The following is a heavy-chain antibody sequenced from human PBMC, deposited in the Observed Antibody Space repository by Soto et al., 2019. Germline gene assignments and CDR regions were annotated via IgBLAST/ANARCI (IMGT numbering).Heavy chain of an antibody. Sequence: GGSLRLSCAASGFTFSSYAMSWVRQAPGKGLEWVSAISGSGGSTYYADSVKGRFTISRDNSKNTLYLQMNSLRAEDTAVYYCAKRSGGSWYYYYYGMDVWGQGTTVTVSS. CDR3: AKRSGGSWYYYYYGMDV. V-gene: IGHV3-23*01. J-gene: IGHJ6*02. CDR1: GFTFSSYA. D-gene: IGHD2-15*01. CDR2: ISGSGGST.